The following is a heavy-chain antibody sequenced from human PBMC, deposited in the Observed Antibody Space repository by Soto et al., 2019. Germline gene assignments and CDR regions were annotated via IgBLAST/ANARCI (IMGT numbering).Heavy chain of an antibody. CDR3: ARAGTYSQYNWFDP. V-gene: IGHV4-59*01. D-gene: IGHD2-15*01. Sequence: SETLSLTCTVSGDSISSYYWSWIRQPPGKGLEWIGYIYYSGSTNYNPSLKSRVTISVDTSKNQFSLKLSSVTAADTAVYYCARAGTYSQYNWFDPWGQGTLVTVSS. CDR1: GDSISSYY. J-gene: IGHJ5*02. CDR2: IYYSGST.